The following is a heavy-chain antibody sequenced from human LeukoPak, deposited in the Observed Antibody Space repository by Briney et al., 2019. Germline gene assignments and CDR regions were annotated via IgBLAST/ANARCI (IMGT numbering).Heavy chain of an antibody. CDR2: IQYDGSNK. D-gene: IGHD2-15*01. Sequence: GGSLRLSCAASGFTLTSYGMHWVRQAPGKGLEWVAFIQYDGSNKNYADSVXGRFTISRDYSKNTLYLQMNSLRAEDTAVYYXAKDGDGVVAYIDYWGQGTLVTVSS. CDR1: GFTLTSYG. CDR3: AKDGDGVVAYIDY. J-gene: IGHJ4*02. V-gene: IGHV3-30*02.